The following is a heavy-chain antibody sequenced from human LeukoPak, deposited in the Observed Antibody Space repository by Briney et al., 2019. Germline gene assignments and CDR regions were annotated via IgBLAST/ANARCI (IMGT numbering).Heavy chain of an antibody. CDR3: AKDRDNYDFWSGYLFDP. CDR2: ISFDGSDE. J-gene: IGHJ5*02. CDR1: GFIFKNYP. Sequence: PGGSLRLSCEASGFIFKNYPMHWVRQAPGKGLEWVAVISFDGSDEKYSDLVKGRFAISRDNSKNTLYLQMNSLRAEDTAVYYCAKDRDNYDFWSGYLFDPWGQGTLVTVSS. D-gene: IGHD3-3*01. V-gene: IGHV3-30*09.